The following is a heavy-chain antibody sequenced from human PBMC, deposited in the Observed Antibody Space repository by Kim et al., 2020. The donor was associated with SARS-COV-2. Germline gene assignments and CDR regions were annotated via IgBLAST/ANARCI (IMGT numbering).Heavy chain of an antibody. J-gene: IGHJ4*02. CDR3: AKDGEYSSGWNFDY. Sequence: GGSLRLSCAASGFSFSSYAMSWVRQAPGKGLEWVSGISGSGGSTYYADSVKGRFTISRDNSKNMLYLQMNSLRAEDTAVYYCAKDGEYSSGWNFDYWGQGTLVTVSS. D-gene: IGHD6-19*01. CDR1: GFSFSSYA. CDR2: ISGSGGST. V-gene: IGHV3-23*01.